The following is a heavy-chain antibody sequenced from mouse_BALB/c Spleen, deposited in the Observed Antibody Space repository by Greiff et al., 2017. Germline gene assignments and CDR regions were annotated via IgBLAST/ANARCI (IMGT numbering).Heavy chain of an antibody. Sequence: EVQRVESGGGLVKPGGSLKLSCAASGFTFSSYAMSWVRQSPEKRLEWVAEISSGGSYTYYPDTVTGRFTISRDNAKNTLYLEMSSLRSEDTAMYYCARYSSDYAMDYWGQGTSVTVSS. CDR1: GFTFSSYA. J-gene: IGHJ4*01. CDR2: ISSGGSYT. CDR3: ARYSSDYAMDY. V-gene: IGHV5-9-4*01. D-gene: IGHD3-1*01.